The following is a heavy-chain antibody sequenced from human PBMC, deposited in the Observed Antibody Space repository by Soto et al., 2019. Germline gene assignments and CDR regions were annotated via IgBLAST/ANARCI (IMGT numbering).Heavy chain of an antibody. CDR3: ARMTYYYDSSGYYPPGILDY. D-gene: IGHD3-22*01. V-gene: IGHV4-30-2*01. J-gene: IGHJ4*02. CDR2: IYHSGST. CDR1: GGSISSGGYS. Sequence: QLQLQESGSGLVKPSQTLSLTCAVSGGSISSGGYSWSWIRQPPGKGLEWIGYIYHSGSTYYNPSLKSRVTISVDRSKNQFSLKLSSVTAADTAVYYCARMTYYYDSSGYYPPGILDYWGQGTLVTVSS.